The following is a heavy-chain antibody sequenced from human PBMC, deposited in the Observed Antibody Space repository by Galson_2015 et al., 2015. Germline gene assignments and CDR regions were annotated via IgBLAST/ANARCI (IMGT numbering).Heavy chain of an antibody. CDR2: ISAYNGNT. CDR3: ARDGRFDSSGYSAY. CDR1: GYTFTSYG. D-gene: IGHD3-22*01. V-gene: IGHV1-18*01. J-gene: IGHJ4*02. Sequence: SVKVSCKASGYTFTSYGISWVRQAPGQGLEWMGWISAYNGNTNYAQKLQGRVTMTTDTSTSTAYMELRSLRSDDTAVYYCARDGRFDSSGYSAYWGQGTLVTVSS.